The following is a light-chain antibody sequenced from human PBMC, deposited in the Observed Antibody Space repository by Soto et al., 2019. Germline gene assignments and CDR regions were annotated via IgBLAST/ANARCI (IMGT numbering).Light chain of an antibody. V-gene: IGKV3-15*01. CDR3: QQYNNWPQT. CDR1: QSVSSN. Sequence: EIVMTQSPATLSVSPGERATLSCRASQSVSSNLAWYQQKPGQAPRLLIYGASTRATSIPARCSGSGSGTELTLSISSLQSEDFAVYYCQQYNNWPQTFGQGTKLEIK. CDR2: GAS. J-gene: IGKJ2*01.